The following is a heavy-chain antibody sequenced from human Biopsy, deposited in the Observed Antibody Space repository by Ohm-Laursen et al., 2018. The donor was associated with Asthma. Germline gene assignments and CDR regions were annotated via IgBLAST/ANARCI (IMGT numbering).Heavy chain of an antibody. CDR1: GFTFSSNG. Sequence: SLRLSCAASGFTFSSNGMHWVRHAPGKGLEWVAVISYDGSNKYYADSVKGRFTISRDNSKNTLYLQMNSLRAEDTAVYYCARGNHHLDYGGNSGAFDIWGQGTMVTVSS. J-gene: IGHJ3*02. CDR2: ISYDGSNK. D-gene: IGHD4-23*01. CDR3: ARGNHHLDYGGNSGAFDI. V-gene: IGHV3-30*03.